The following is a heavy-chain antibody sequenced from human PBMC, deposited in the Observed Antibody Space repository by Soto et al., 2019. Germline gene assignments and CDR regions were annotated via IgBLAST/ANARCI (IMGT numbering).Heavy chain of an antibody. V-gene: IGHV4-61*01. CDR3: ASQTPYNCFDP. CDR2: IYYSGST. Sequence: QVQLQESGPGLVKPSETLSLTCTVSGGSVSSGSYYWSWIRQPPGKGLEWIGYIYYSGSTNYNPSLKSRVTLSVDTAKNQFSLKLSSVTAADTAVYYCASQTPYNCFDPWGQGTLVTVSS. J-gene: IGHJ5*02. CDR1: GGSVSSGSYY.